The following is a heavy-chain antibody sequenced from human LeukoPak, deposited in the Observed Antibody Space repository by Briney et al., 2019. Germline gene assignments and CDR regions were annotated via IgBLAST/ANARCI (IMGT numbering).Heavy chain of an antibody. D-gene: IGHD4-17*01. CDR3: AREDPQTTVPEGMDV. Sequence: SETLSLTCTVSGGSISYYYWSWIRQSPGKGLEWIGYIYYSGTTNYNPSLKSRVTISVDTSKNQFSLQLRSVTAADTAVYYCAREDPQTTVPEGMDVWGQGPRSPSP. CDR2: IYYSGTT. V-gene: IGHV4-59*01. J-gene: IGHJ6*02. CDR1: GGSISYYY.